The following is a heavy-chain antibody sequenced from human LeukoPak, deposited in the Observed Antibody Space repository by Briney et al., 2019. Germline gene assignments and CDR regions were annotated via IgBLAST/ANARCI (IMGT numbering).Heavy chain of an antibody. Sequence: ASVKFSCKASGYTFTSDYMHWVRQAPGQGLEWMGLINPSGGSTSYAQKFQGRVTMTRDTSTSTVYMELSSLRSEDTAVYYCARDGILCSGGSCYSGWFDPRGQGTLVTVSS. J-gene: IGHJ5*02. CDR2: INPSGGST. CDR3: ARDGILCSGGSCYSGWFDP. CDR1: GYTFTSDY. D-gene: IGHD2-15*01. V-gene: IGHV1-46*01.